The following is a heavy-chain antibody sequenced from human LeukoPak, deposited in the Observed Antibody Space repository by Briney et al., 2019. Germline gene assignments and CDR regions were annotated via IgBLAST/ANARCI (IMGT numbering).Heavy chain of an antibody. Sequence: GGSLRLSCSASGFIFSDYYMSWIRQAPGKGLEWISYIGKNGNLRDYADSVKGRFTISRDNSKNTLYLQMNSLRAEDTAVYYCAKDMGYSSGWYGAFDIWGQGTMVTVSS. D-gene: IGHD6-19*01. CDR1: GFIFSDYY. J-gene: IGHJ3*02. CDR3: AKDMGYSSGWYGAFDI. V-gene: IGHV3-11*04. CDR2: IGKNGNLR.